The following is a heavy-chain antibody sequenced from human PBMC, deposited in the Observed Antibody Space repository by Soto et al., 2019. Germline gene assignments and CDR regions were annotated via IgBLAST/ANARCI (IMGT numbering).Heavy chain of an antibody. CDR2: ISGSGGST. J-gene: IGHJ3*01. V-gene: IGHV3-23*01. Sequence: GSLRLSCAASGFTFSSYAMSWVRQAPGKGLEWVSAISGSGGSTYYADSVKGRFTISRDNSKNTLYLQMNSLRAEDTAVYYCAKDRGESYATFLTIRLGRAAFDFRCQGTMVTGSS. D-gene: IGHD1-26*01. CDR3: AKDRGESYATFLTIRLGRAAFDF. CDR1: GFTFSSYA.